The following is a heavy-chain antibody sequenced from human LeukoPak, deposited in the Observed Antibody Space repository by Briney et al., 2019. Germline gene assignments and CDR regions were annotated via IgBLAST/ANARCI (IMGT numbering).Heavy chain of an antibody. CDR1: GFTFSSYA. CDR2: ISGSGGST. J-gene: IGHJ4*02. CDR3: AKRGDLAAAGTSLVFVFDY. D-gene: IGHD6-13*01. V-gene: IGHV3-23*01. Sequence: GGSLRLSCAASGFTFSSYAMSWVRQAPGEGLEWVSAISGSGGSTYYADSVKGRFTISRDNSKNTLYLQMNSLRAEDTAVYYCAKRGDLAAAGTSLVFVFDYWGQGTLVTVSS.